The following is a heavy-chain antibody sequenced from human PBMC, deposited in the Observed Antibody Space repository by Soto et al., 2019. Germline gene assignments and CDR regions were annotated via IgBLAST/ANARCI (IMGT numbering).Heavy chain of an antibody. Sequence: VASVEVSCKASGYTFTGYYIHWVRQAPGQGLEWMGWINPNSGGTKYGQKFQGRVTMARDTSISTVYMELSRLTSGDTAVYYCARPYYYDSSGYPGQNAEYFQHWGQGTLVTVSS. J-gene: IGHJ1*01. CDR3: ARPYYYDSSGYPGQNAEYFQH. CDR1: GYTFTGYY. CDR2: INPNSGGT. D-gene: IGHD3-22*01. V-gene: IGHV1-2*02.